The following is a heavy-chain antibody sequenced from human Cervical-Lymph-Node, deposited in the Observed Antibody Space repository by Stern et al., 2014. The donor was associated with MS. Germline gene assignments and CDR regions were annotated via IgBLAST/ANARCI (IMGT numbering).Heavy chain of an antibody. J-gene: IGHJ5*02. D-gene: IGHD3-10*01. CDR1: GFTFSNYV. CDR3: ARYSGSGTWFDP. Sequence: VQLVESGGGLARPGGSLRLSCAASGFTFSNYVLTWVRQAPGQGLEWVASISGSGRSSYYADSVQGRFAIATDNSSNTVNLQRSSLRADDTAIYYCARYSGSGTWFDPWGQGTLVTVSS. V-gene: IGHV3-23*04. CDR2: ISGSGRSS.